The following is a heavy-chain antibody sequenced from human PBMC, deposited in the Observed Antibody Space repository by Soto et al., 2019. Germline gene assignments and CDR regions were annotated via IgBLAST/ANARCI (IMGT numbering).Heavy chain of an antibody. CDR2: INHSGST. D-gene: IGHD4-17*01. Sequence: PSETLSLTCAVYGGSFSGYYWSWIRQPPGKGLEWIGEINHSGSTNYNPSLKSRVTISVDTSKNQFSLKLSSVTAADTAVYYCARQKTSGYYFDYWGQGTLVTVSS. CDR3: ARQKTSGYYFDY. J-gene: IGHJ4*02. V-gene: IGHV4-34*01. CDR1: GGSFSGYY.